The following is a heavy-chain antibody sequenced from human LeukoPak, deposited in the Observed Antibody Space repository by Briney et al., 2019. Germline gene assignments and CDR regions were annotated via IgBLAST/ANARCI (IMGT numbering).Heavy chain of an antibody. CDR3: ARDFYYETKGAFDI. CDR1: GYSFTAYY. Sequence: ASVKVSCKASGYSFTAYYVHWVRQPPGQGLEWMGWINPNSGGTSYAQMFQGRVTMTRDTSINTVYMELSRLRSDDTAVFYCARDFYYETKGAFDIWGQGTMVTVSS. V-gene: IGHV1-2*02. J-gene: IGHJ3*02. D-gene: IGHD3-22*01. CDR2: INPNSGGT.